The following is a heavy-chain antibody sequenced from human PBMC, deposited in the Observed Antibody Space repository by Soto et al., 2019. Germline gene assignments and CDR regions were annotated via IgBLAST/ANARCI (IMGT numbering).Heavy chain of an antibody. V-gene: IGHV1-8*01. CDR3: ARFDGTYSSGWQLADY. J-gene: IGHJ4*02. CDR1: GYTFTSYD. Sequence: GASVKVSCKASGYTFTSYDINWVRQATGQGLEWMGWMNPNSGNTGYAQKFQGRVTMTRNTSISTAYMELSSLRSEDTAVYYCARFDGTYSSGWQLADYWGQGTLVNVSS. CDR2: MNPNSGNT. D-gene: IGHD6-19*01.